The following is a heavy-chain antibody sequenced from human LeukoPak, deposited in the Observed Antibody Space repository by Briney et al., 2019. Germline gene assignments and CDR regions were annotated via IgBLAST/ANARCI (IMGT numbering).Heavy chain of an antibody. CDR2: ISSSGSTI. D-gene: IGHD4-17*01. CDR3: AATTVTPPPFDY. CDR1: GFTFSDYY. J-gene: IGHJ4*02. Sequence: GGSLRLSCAASGFTFSDYYMSWIRQAPGKGLEGVSYISSSGSTIYYADSVKGRFTISRDNAKNSLYLQMNSLRAEDTAVYYCAATTVTPPPFDYWGQGTLVTVSS. V-gene: IGHV3-11*01.